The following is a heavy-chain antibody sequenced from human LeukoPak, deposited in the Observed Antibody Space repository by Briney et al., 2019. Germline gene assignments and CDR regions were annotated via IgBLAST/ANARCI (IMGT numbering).Heavy chain of an antibody. Sequence: PGGSLRLSCAVSGFTFSNYWMSWVRQAPGKGLEWVANIKQTGNEKYYVDSVRGRFTISRDDAENSLYLQMNSLRAEDTAVYYCARDLESNYDFWSGYEPSGFDIWGQGTMVTVSS. V-gene: IGHV3-7*01. D-gene: IGHD3-3*01. J-gene: IGHJ3*02. CDR2: IKQTGNEK. CDR1: GFTFSNYW. CDR3: ARDLESNYDFWSGYEPSGFDI.